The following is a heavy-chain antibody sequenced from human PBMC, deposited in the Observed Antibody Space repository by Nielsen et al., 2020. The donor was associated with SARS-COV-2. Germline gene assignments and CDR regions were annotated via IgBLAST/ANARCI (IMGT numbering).Heavy chain of an antibody. V-gene: IGHV3-23*01. CDR1: GFTFINVV. D-gene: IGHD1-14*01. CDR3: ARAYHNYYYAMDV. CDR2: IGAGGGST. J-gene: IGHJ6*02. Sequence: GESLKISCEASGFTFINVVMYWVRQAPGKGLEWVAGIGAGGGSTYYPDSVQGRFTISRDNARNTLYLQMSGLRAEDTGVYYCARAYHNYYYAMDVWGQGTTVTVSS.